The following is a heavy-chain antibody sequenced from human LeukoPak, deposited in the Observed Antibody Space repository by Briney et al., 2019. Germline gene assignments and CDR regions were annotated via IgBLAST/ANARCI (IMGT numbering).Heavy chain of an antibody. CDR1: GGSISSSSYY. J-gene: IGHJ4*02. Sequence: SETLSLTCTVSGGSISSSSYYWGWLRQPPGKGLEWIGSIYYSGSTYYNPSLKSRVTISVDTSKNQFSLKLSSVTAADTAVYYCASRSSGWYYFDYWGQGTLVTVSS. CDR2: IYYSGST. CDR3: ASRSSGWYYFDY. V-gene: IGHV4-39*01. D-gene: IGHD6-19*01.